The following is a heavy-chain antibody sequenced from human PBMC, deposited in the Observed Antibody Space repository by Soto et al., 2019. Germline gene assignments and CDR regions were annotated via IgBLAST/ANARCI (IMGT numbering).Heavy chain of an antibody. D-gene: IGHD1-20*01. Sequence: SETLSLTCTVSGGSISSYYWSWIRQPPGKGLEWIGYIYYSGSTNYNPSLKSRVTISVDTSKNQFSLKLSSVTAADTAVYYCARERNNWNPQGAFDIWGQGTMVTVSS. CDR1: GGSISSYY. CDR2: IYYSGST. J-gene: IGHJ3*02. V-gene: IGHV4-59*01. CDR3: ARERNNWNPQGAFDI.